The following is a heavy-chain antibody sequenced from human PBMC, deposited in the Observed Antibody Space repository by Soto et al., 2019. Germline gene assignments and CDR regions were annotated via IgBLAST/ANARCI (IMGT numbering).Heavy chain of an antibody. Sequence: QVQVVESGGGVVQPGRSLRLSCAASGFTFSNYAMYWVRQAPGKGLEWVAVISYDGSNKYYADSVKGRFTISRDNSKNTLYLQMNSLRAEDTAVYYCARVYWVSTSCYGVYYYSGMDVWGQGTTVTVSS. CDR3: ARVYWVSTSCYGVYYYSGMDV. D-gene: IGHD2-2*01. J-gene: IGHJ6*02. CDR1: GFTFSNYA. CDR2: ISYDGSNK. V-gene: IGHV3-30-3*01.